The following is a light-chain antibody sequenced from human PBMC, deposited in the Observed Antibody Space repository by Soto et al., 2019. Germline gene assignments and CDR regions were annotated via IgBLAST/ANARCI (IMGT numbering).Light chain of an antibody. J-gene: IGKJ1*01. CDR3: QHYKMYSPWT. V-gene: IGKV1-5*01. CDR1: QSITTW. Sequence: DIQMTQSPSTVSAYVGDRVTITCRASQSITTWLAWYQQRPGKAPKLMIYDVYSLQSGVPSTFRGSGSGTEFTLTISSLQPDDFATYYCQHYKMYSPWTCGQGTKVDIK. CDR2: DVY.